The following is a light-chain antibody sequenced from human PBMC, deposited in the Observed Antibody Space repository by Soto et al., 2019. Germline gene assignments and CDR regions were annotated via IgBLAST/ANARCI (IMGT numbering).Light chain of an antibody. V-gene: IGKV3-15*01. CDR1: QSVSSN. CDR2: GAS. J-gene: IGKJ4*01. CDR3: QQYKNRPPLT. Sequence: ETVMTQSPATLSVSPGERATLSCRASQSVSSNLAWYQQKPGQAPRLLIYGASTRATGIPARFSGSGSGTDFTLTISSLQSEDFAVYFCQQYKNRPPLTFGGGTKVEIK.